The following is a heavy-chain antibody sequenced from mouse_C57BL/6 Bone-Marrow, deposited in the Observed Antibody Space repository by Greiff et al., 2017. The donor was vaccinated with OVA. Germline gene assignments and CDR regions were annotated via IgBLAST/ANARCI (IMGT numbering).Heavy chain of an antibody. V-gene: IGHV1-53*01. CDR1: GYTFTSYW. D-gene: IGHD2-4*01. Sequence: QVQLQQPGTELVKPGASVKLSCKASGYTFTSYWMHWVKQRPGQGLEWIGNINPSNGGTNYNEKFKSKATLTVDKSSSTAYMQLSSLTSEDSAVYYCARFDYDGGGFYYAMDYWGQGTSVTVSS. CDR2: INPSNGGT. CDR3: ARFDYDGGGFYYAMDY. J-gene: IGHJ4*01.